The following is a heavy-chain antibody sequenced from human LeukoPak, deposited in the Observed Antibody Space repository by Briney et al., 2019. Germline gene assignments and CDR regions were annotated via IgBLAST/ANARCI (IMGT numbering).Heavy chain of an antibody. V-gene: IGHV3-21*01. CDR1: GFTFSSYS. Sequence: GGSLRLSCAASGFTFSSYSMNWVRQAPGMGLEWVSSISSSSSYIYYADSVKGRFTISRDNAKNSLYLQMNSLRAEDTAVYYCARDSSPRIAAIYYDAFDIWGQGTMVTVSS. D-gene: IGHD6-13*01. J-gene: IGHJ3*02. CDR3: ARDSSPRIAAIYYDAFDI. CDR2: ISSSSSYI.